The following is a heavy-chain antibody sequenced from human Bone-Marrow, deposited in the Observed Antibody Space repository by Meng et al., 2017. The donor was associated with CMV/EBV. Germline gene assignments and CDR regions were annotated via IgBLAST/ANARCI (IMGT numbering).Heavy chain of an antibody. D-gene: IGHD1-1*01. V-gene: IGHV4-39*07. J-gene: IGHJ5*02. Sequence: GSLRLSCTVSGGSISGTSYYWGWIRQPPGKGLECIGSIHYSGDTHNNSSLKSRVTLSVDTSKNQFSLRLKSVTAADTAVYFCARYGTPGFDPWGQGILVTVYS. CDR2: IHYSGDT. CDR3: ARYGTPGFDP. CDR1: GGSISGTSYY.